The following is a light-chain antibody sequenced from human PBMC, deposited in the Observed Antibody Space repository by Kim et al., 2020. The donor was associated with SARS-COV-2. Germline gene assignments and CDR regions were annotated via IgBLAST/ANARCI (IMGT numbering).Light chain of an antibody. J-gene: IGLJ3*02. CDR3: AAWDDSLNGWV. V-gene: IGLV1-44*01. Sequence: ELTQPPSASGTPGQRVTISCSGSSSNIGSNNVNWYQQLPGTAPKLLIYSNNQRPSGVPDRFSGSKSGTSASLAISGLQSEDEADYYCAAWDDSLNGWVFGGGTQLTVL. CDR2: SNN. CDR1: SSNIGSNN.